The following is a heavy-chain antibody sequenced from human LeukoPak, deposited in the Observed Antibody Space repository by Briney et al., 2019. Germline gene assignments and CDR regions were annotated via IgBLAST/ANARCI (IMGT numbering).Heavy chain of an antibody. V-gene: IGHV1-69*06. J-gene: IGHJ4*02. D-gene: IGHD2-2*01. CDR2: IIPIFGTA. Sequence: SVKVSCKTSGGTFSSHVISWVRQAPGQGLEWMGGIIPIFGTANYAQKFQGRVTITADKSTNKVYMELSSLRSDDTAIYLCARVNGYCSSISCFLDYWGQGTLVTVSS. CDR1: GGTFSSHV. CDR3: ARVNGYCSSISCFLDY.